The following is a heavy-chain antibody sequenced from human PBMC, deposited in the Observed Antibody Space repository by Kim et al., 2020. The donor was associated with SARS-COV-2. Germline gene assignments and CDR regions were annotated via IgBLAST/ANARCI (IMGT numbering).Heavy chain of an antibody. D-gene: IGHD6-13*01. V-gene: IGHV3-11*06. CDR1: GFTFSDYY. Sequence: GGSLRLSCAASGFTFSDYYMSWIRQAPGKGLEWVSYISSSSSYTNYADSVKGRFTISRDSAKNSLYLQMNSLRAEDTAVYYCARDQGYGGPFEDPWGQGTLVTVSS. CDR3: ARDQGYGGPFEDP. J-gene: IGHJ5*02. CDR2: ISSSSSYT.